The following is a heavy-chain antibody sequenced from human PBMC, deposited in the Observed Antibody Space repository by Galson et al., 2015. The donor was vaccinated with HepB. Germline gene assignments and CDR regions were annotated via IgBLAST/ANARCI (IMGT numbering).Heavy chain of an antibody. CDR2: IIPILGIA. CDR3: ARTNYYGSGSYNEYDY. Sequence: SVKVSCKASGGTFSSYTISWVRQAPGQGLEWMVRIIPILGIANYAQKFQGRVTITADKSTSTAYMELSSLGSEDTAVYYCARTNYYGSGSYNEYDYWGQGTLVTVSS. D-gene: IGHD3-10*01. V-gene: IGHV1-69*02. J-gene: IGHJ4*02. CDR1: GGTFSSYT.